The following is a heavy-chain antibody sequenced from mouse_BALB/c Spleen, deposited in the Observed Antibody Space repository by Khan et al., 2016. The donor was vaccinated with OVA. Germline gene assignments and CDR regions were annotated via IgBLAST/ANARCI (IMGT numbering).Heavy chain of an antibody. D-gene: IGHD2-10*01. CDR1: GYTFTNFG. J-gene: IGHJ4*01. V-gene: IGHV9-3-1*01. CDR2: INTYTGEP. Sequence: QIQLVQSGPELKKPGETVKISCKASGYTFTNFGLNWVKQAPGKGLEWMGWINTYTGEPTYADDFKGRFAFTLETSASTAYLQINNLKNEGAATYFCARPPYFSYTVAYWGQGTSVTVSS. CDR3: ARPPYFSYTVAY.